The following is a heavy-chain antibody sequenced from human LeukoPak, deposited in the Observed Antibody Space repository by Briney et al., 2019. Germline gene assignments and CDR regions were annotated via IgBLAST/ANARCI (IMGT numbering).Heavy chain of an antibody. Sequence: SETLSLTCTVSGGSISSGDYYWSWIRQPPGKGLEWIGYIYYSRSTYYNPSLKSRVTISVDTSKNQFSLKLSSVTAADTAVYYCARVRHSSSWSYYYYYGMDVWGQGTTVTVSS. D-gene: IGHD6-13*01. V-gene: IGHV4-30-4*01. J-gene: IGHJ6*02. CDR3: ARVRHSSSWSYYYYYGMDV. CDR2: IYYSRST. CDR1: GGSISSGDYY.